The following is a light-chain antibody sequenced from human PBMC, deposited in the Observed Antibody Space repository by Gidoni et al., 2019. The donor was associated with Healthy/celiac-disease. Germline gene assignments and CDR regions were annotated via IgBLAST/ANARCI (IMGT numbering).Light chain of an antibody. CDR1: SSDVGGYNY. V-gene: IGLV2-8*01. CDR2: EVS. CDR3: SSYAGSNNWV. Sequence: QSALTQPPAASGSPGQSVTISCTGTSSDVGGYNYVSLYQQHPGKTHKPMIYEVSKRPSGVPDRFSGSKSGNTASLTVSGLQDEDEADYYCSSYAGSNNWVFGGGTKLTVL. J-gene: IGLJ3*02.